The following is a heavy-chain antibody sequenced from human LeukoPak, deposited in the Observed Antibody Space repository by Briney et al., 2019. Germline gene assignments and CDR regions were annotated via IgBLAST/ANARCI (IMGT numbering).Heavy chain of an antibody. CDR3: ARDAVTATQYYFDY. D-gene: IGHD2-21*02. V-gene: IGHV3-30*04. Sequence: GGSLRLSCAASGFTFSSYAMHWVRQAPGKGLEWVAVISYDGSNKYYADSVKGRFTISRDNSKNTLYLQMNSLRAEDTAVYYCARDAVTATQYYFDYWGQGTLVTVSS. CDR2: ISYDGSNK. J-gene: IGHJ4*02. CDR1: GFTFSSYA.